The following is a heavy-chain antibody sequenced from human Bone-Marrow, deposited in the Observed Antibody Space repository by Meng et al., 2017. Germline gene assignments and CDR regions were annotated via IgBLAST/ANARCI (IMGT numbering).Heavy chain of an antibody. CDR2: ISSSGSTI. CDR3: ASTKRWWLAKGNDY. D-gene: IGHD5-12*01. V-gene: IGHV3-11*01. CDR1: GFTFSDYY. J-gene: IGHJ4*02. Sequence: GESLKISCAASGFTFSDYYMSWIRQAPGKGLEWVSYISSSGSTIYYADSVKGRFTISRDNAKNSLYLQMNSLRVEDTAVYYCASTKRWWLAKGNDYWDQGTLVTVSS.